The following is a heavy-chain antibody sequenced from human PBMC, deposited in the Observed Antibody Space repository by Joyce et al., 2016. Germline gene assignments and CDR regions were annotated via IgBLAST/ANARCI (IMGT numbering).Heavy chain of an antibody. J-gene: IGHJ4*02. V-gene: IGHV3-30*18. Sequence: QVQLVESGGGEVQPGRSLRLSCTTSGFTFSSHGRQWVRQAPGKWLEVVSVSTNNGGIKQYPDSMKDRVAIARDNSKNTLYHQMDGLGSDDTAVYFCAKDRWSGTGTYFDHWDQGTLVIVSS. CDR2: STNNGGIK. CDR3: AKDRWSGTGTYFDH. CDR1: GFTFSSHG. D-gene: IGHD3/OR15-3a*01.